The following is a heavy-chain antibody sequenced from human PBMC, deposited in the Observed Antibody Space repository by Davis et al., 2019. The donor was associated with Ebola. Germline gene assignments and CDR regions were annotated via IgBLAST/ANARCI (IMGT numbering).Heavy chain of an antibody. CDR3: ASTRVKSAFY. Sequence: GESLKISCAASGFTFSSYGMHWVRQAPGKGLEWVAFIRYDGSNKYYADSVKGRFTISRDNSKNTLYLQMNSLRAEDTAVYYCASTRVKSAFYWGQGTLVTVSS. J-gene: IGHJ4*02. CDR2: IRYDGSNK. V-gene: IGHV3-30*02. CDR1: GFTFSSYG. D-gene: IGHD3-22*01.